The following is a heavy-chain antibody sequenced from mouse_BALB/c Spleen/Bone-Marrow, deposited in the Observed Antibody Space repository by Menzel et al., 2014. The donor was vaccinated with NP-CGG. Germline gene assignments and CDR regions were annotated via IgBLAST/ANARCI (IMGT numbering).Heavy chain of an antibody. CDR3: ARDTTVAPYWYFDV. J-gene: IGHJ1*01. CDR1: GFTFTDYY. V-gene: IGHV7-3*02. CDR2: IRNKANGYTT. D-gene: IGHD1-1*01. Sequence: EVKLMESGGGLVQPGGSLRLSCATSGFTFTDYYMSWVRQPPGKALEWLGFIRNKANGYTTEYSASVKGRFTISRDNSQSILYLQMNTLRAEDSATYYCARDTTVAPYWYFDVWGAGTTVTVSS.